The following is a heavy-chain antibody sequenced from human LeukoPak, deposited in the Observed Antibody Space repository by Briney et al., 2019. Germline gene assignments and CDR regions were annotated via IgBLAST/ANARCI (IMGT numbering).Heavy chain of an antibody. J-gene: IGHJ3*01. V-gene: IGHV4-38-2*02. D-gene: IGHD4-17*01. CDR3: ARVDYGDYPQV. Sequence: SETLSLTCTVSGYSISSGYYWGWIRQPPGKGLEWIGSIYHSGSTYYNPSLKSRVTISVDTSKNQFSLKLSSVAAADTAVYYCARVDYGDYPQVWGQGTMVTVSS. CDR2: IYHSGST. CDR1: GYSISSGYY.